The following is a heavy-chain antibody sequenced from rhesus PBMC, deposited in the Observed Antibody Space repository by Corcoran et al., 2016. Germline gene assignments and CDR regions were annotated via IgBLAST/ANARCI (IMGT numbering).Heavy chain of an antibody. CDR3: ARDPYSSGWYDY. D-gene: IGHD6-31*01. CDR2: ISGSGVST. J-gene: IGHJ4*01. V-gene: IGHV4-173*01. Sequence: QLQLQESGPGLVKPSETLSLTCAVSGGSIRSNYWSWIRQPPGKELEWIGRISGSGVSTEYNPSLKSRVTFSTDTSKNQFSLKLSSVTAADTAVYYCARDPYSSGWYDYWGQGVLVTVSS. CDR1: GGSIRSNY.